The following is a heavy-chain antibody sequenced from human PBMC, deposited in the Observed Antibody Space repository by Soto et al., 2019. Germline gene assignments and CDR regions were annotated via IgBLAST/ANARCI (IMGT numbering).Heavy chain of an antibody. V-gene: IGHV3-30*05. CDR3: ARPRQPYYYYFGMDV. D-gene: IGHD2-2*01. J-gene: IGHJ6*02. CDR1: GCIFSNYG. Sequence: QVQLVESGGGVVQPGRSLRLSCEVSGCIFSNYGMHWVRQAPGKGLEWVAVISDDGSNKYYADSVKGRFAITRDSPKNTLYLQMNSLRGEGTAVYYCARPRQPYYYYFGMDVWGQGTTVTVSS. CDR2: ISDDGSNK.